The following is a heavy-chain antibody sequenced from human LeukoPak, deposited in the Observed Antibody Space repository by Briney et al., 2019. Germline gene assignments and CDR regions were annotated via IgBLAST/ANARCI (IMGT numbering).Heavy chain of an antibody. CDR3: ARAQMAVVVVAATNF. CDR1: GFTFSNYA. CDR2: ISYDGSNK. D-gene: IGHD2-15*01. V-gene: IGHV3-30*04. Sequence: GGSLRLSCAASGFTFSNYAMHWVRQAPGKGLEWVAVISYDGSNKYYADSVKGRFTISRDNSKNTLYLQMNSLRAEDTAVYYCARAQMAVVVVAATNFWGQGTLVTVSS. J-gene: IGHJ4*02.